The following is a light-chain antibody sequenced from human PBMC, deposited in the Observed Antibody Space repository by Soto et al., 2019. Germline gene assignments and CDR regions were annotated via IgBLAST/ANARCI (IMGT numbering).Light chain of an antibody. CDR2: DVS. Sequence: QSVLTQPRSVSGSPGQSVTISCTGTSSDVGGYNYVSWYQQHPGKAPKLMIYDVSKRPSGVPDRFSGSKSGNTASLTISGLQAEDEADYYCFSYAGSYTFYAFGTGTKVTVL. V-gene: IGLV2-11*01. CDR3: FSYAGSYTFYA. CDR1: SSDVGGYNY. J-gene: IGLJ1*01.